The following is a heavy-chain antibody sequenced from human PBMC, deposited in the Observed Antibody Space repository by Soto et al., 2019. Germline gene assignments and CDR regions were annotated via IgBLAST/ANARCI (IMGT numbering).Heavy chain of an antibody. Sequence: ASVKVSCKASGYTFTGYYIHWVREATGQGLEWMGWINPQTGGTSYAQKFQGRVTLSRDTSINTAYLELSRLRFDDAAVYFCARERYQVISDGMDVWGQGTTVTAP. CDR3: ARERYQVISDGMDV. CDR1: GYTFTGYY. J-gene: IGHJ6*02. CDR2: INPQTGGT. D-gene: IGHD2-2*01. V-gene: IGHV1-2*02.